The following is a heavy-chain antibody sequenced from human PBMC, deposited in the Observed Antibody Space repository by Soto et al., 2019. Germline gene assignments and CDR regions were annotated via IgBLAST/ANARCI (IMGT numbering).Heavy chain of an antibody. CDR2: IYWNDDK. Sequence: SGPTLVNPTQTLTLTCTFSGFSLSTSGVGVGWIRQPPGKALEWLALIYWNDDKRYSPSLKSRLTITKDTSKNQVVLTMTNMDPVDTATYYCAHILGYCTNCVCHCQAGYFDYWGQGTLVTVSS. CDR3: AHILGYCTNCVCHCQAGYFDY. CDR1: GFSLSTSGVG. V-gene: IGHV2-5*01. J-gene: IGHJ4*02. D-gene: IGHD2-8*01.